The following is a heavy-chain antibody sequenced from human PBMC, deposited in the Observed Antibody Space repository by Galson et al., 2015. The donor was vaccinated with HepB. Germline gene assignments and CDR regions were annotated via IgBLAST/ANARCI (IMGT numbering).Heavy chain of an antibody. CDR3: ARVYFGSGSSSAYWYFDL. D-gene: IGHD3-10*01. CDR2: ISSTGTTM. V-gene: IGHV3-48*02. CDR1: GFTFSSYT. J-gene: IGHJ2*01. Sequence: SLRLSCAASGFTFSSYTMNWVRQAPGKGLESVSYISSTGTTMYYADSAKGRFTISRDNAQNSLYLQTNSLRDEDTAVYYCARVYFGSGSSSAYWYFDLWGRGARVTVSS.